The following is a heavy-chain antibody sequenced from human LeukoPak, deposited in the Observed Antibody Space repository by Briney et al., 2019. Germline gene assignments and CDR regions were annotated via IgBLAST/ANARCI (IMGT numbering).Heavy chain of an antibody. D-gene: IGHD3-16*02. CDR2: MNPNSGNT. V-gene: IGHV1-8*03. CDR3: ARLGELSSDDY. CDR1: GYTFTGYY. J-gene: IGHJ4*02. Sequence: ASVKVSCKASGYTFTGYYMHWVRQATGQGLEWMGWMNPNSGNTGYAQKFRGRVSITRNTSISTAYMELSSLVSEDTAVYYCARLGELSSDDYWGQGTLVTVSS.